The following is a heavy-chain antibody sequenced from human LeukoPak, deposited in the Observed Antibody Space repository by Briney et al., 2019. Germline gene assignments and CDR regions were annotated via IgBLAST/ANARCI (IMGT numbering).Heavy chain of an antibody. CDR3: ARDWI. CDR2: ISGPGTTT. V-gene: IGHV3-48*01. J-gene: IGHJ3*02. CDR1: GFTFSTYS. Sequence: GGSLRLSCAASGFTFSTYSMNWVRQAPGKGLEWLSYISGPGTTTKYADSVKGRFTISRDNDKNSLYLQMNSLRAEDTAVYYCARDWIWGQGTMVTVSS.